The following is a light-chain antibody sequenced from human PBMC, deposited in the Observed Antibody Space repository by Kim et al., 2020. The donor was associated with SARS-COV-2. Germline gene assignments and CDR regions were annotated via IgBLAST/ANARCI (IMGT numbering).Light chain of an antibody. CDR2: QDN. J-gene: IGLJ2*01. CDR3: QAWDSSTVV. CDR1: KLGDKY. V-gene: IGLV3-1*01. Sequence: SVSPGQTASISCSGDKLGDKYVCWYQQKTGQAPVLLIYQDNKRPSGIPERFSGANSGNTATLTISGTQAMDEADYYCQAWDSSTVVFGGGTQLTVL.